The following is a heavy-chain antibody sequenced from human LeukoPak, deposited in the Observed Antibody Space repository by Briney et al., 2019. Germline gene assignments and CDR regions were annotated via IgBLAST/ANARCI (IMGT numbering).Heavy chain of an antibody. CDR1: GGSISSSSYY. Sequence: SETLSLTCTLSGGSISSSSYYWGWFRQPRGKGLEWIGSIYYSGITYYNPSLKSRVTISVDTSKNQFSLKLSSVTAADTAVYYCARERAYCGGDCAAPDYWGQGTLVTVSS. V-gene: IGHV4-39*07. CDR2: IYYSGIT. CDR3: ARERAYCGGDCAAPDY. D-gene: IGHD2-21*02. J-gene: IGHJ4*02.